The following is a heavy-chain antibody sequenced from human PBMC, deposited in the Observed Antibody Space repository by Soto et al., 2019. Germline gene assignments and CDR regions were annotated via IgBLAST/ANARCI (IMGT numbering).Heavy chain of an antibody. CDR3: ATGLKDSSNRPSFES. Sequence: GGSLRLSCSASGLNFSDYYMNWIREIPGKGLERVSSILSLESHKYYAASVMGRFSISRDNAKKSLFLQMNNLRVEDTGIYFCATGLKDSSNRPSFESWGPGTPVTAPQ. V-gene: IGHV3-11*01. CDR1: GLNFSDYY. CDR2: ILSLESHK. J-gene: IGHJ4*02.